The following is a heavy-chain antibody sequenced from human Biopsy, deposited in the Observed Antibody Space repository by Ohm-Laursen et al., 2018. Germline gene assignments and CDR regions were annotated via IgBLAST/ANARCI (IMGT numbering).Heavy chain of an antibody. V-gene: IGHV1-69*13. CDR2: RIPYFNTI. CDR3: VGGQRGPPIGVTVPGDAFDL. Sequence: ASVKVSCKASGVTFDTYAFGWVRQAPGQGLEWMGGRIPYFNTIYYARNFQDRAVITADRSARTTNMQLSGLRPDDTAVYYCVGGQRGPPIGVTVPGDAFDLWGPGTMVTVSP. CDR1: GVTFDTYA. J-gene: IGHJ3*01. D-gene: IGHD2/OR15-2a*01.